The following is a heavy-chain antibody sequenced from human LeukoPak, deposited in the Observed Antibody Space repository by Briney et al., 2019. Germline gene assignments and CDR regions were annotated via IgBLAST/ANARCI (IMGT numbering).Heavy chain of an antibody. J-gene: IGHJ4*02. CDR1: GYTFTSYY. D-gene: IGHD2-15*01. CDR2: INPSGGST. CDR3: TTSLTSGAYIDY. Sequence: ASVKVSCKASGYTFTSYYMHWVRQAPGQGLEWMGIINPSGGSTSYAQKFQGRVTMTRDMSTSTVYMELSSLRSEDTAVYYCTTSLTSGAYIDYWGQGTLVTVSS. V-gene: IGHV1-46*01.